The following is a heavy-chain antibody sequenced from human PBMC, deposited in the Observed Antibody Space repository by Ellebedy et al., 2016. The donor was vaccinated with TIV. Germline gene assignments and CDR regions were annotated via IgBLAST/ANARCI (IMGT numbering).Heavy chain of an antibody. Sequence: MPSETLSLTCTVSGGSISGYYWGWIRQPPGKGLEWIGYMYFSGGTNSTPSLKSRVTISVDTSNNLFSLTLDSVTAADTAVYYCARFVAAHGYDYWGQGTLVTVSS. J-gene: IGHJ4*02. CDR2: MYFSGGT. CDR1: GGSISGYY. CDR3: ARFVAAHGYDY. D-gene: IGHD6-25*01. V-gene: IGHV4-59*01.